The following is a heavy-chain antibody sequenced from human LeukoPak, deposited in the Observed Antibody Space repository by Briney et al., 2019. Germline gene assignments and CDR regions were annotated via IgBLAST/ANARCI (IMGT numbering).Heavy chain of an antibody. Sequence: PSETLSLTCSVSGGSIISSNYYWGWIRQPPGKGLEWIGSIYQSGSGSSYYNPSLKSRVTISVDTSKNQFSLKLSSVTAADTAVYYWARMWYYGSGSPGAFDIWGQGTMVTVSS. V-gene: IGHV4-39*07. CDR1: GGSIISSNYY. CDR2: IYQSGSGSS. CDR3: ARMWYYGSGSPGAFDI. D-gene: IGHD3-10*01. J-gene: IGHJ3*02.